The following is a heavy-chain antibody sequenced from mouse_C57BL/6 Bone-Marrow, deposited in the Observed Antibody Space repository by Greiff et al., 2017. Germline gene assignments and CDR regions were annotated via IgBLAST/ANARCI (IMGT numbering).Heavy chain of an antibody. V-gene: IGHV5-4*03. D-gene: IGHD1-1*01. Sequence: EVKLVESGGGLVKPGGSLKLSCAASGFTFSSYAMSWVRQTPEKRLEWVATISDGGSYTYYPDNVKGRFTISRDNAKNNLYLQMSHLKSEDTAMYYCARGGDGSERFAYWGQGTLVTVSA. J-gene: IGHJ3*01. CDR2: ISDGGSYT. CDR3: ARGGDGSERFAY. CDR1: GFTFSSYA.